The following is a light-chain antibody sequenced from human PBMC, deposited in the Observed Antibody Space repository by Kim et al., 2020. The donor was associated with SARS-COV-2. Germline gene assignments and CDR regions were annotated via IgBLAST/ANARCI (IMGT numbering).Light chain of an antibody. V-gene: IGLV10-54*02. Sequence: LGRTATLTCTGNSNIVGNQGAAWLQQHQGHPPKLLSYRNNNRPSGISERFSASRSGNTASLTITGLQPEDEADYYCSALDSSLSGVFGGGTQLTVL. CDR2: RNN. CDR3: SALDSSLSGV. J-gene: IGLJ3*02. CDR1: SNIVGNQG.